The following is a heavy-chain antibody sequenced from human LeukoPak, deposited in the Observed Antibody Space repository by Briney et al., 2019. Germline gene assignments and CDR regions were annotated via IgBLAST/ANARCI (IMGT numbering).Heavy chain of an antibody. Sequence: GGSLRLSCAASGFTFSSYSMSWVRQAPGKGLEWVANIKEDGSEKYYVDSVKGRFTISRDNAKNSLYLQMNSLRAEDTAVYYCARDYSFDLWGQGTLVTVSS. V-gene: IGHV3-7*01. CDR3: ARDYSFDL. J-gene: IGHJ4*02. CDR2: IKEDGSEK. CDR1: GFTFSSYS. D-gene: IGHD1-26*01.